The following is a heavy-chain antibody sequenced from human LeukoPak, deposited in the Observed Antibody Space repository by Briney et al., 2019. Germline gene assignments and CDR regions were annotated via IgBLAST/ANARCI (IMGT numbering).Heavy chain of an antibody. CDR1: GGSFSGYY. J-gene: IGHJ3*02. CDR2: IYTSGST. CDR3: ARDSHSSSWYPGAFDI. Sequence: SETLSLTCAVYGGSFSGYYWSWIRQPAGKGLEWIGRIYTSGSTNYNPSLKSRVTISVDTSKNQFSLKLSSVTAADTAVYYCARDSHSSSWYPGAFDIWGQGTMVTVSS. D-gene: IGHD6-13*01. V-gene: IGHV4-4*07.